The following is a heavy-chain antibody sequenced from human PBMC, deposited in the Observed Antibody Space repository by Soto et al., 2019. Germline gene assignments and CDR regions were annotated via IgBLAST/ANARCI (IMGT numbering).Heavy chain of an antibody. CDR1: GGTFSSYA. D-gene: IGHD5-18*01. Sequence: QVQLVQSGAEVKKPGSSVKVSCKASGGTFSSYAISLVRQAPGQGLEWMGGIIPIFGTANYAQKFQGRVTITADESTSTAYMELSSLRSEDTAVYYCAREVDTAMVQYYYYCMDVWGQGTTVTVSS. CDR3: AREVDTAMVQYYYYCMDV. V-gene: IGHV1-69*12. CDR2: IIPIFGTA. J-gene: IGHJ6*02.